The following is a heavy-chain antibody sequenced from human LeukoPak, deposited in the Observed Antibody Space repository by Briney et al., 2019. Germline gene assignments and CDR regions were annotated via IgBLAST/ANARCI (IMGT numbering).Heavy chain of an antibody. CDR2: IYPGDSDT. D-gene: IGHD2-2*01. V-gene: IGHV5-51*01. J-gene: IGHJ4*02. CDR3: ARELQLLSAPFDY. CDR1: GYSFTSYW. Sequence: GESLKISCKGSGYSFTSYWIGWVRQMPGKGLEWMGIIYPGDSDTRYSPSFQGQVTISADKSISTAYLQWSSLRAEDTAVYYCARELQLLSAPFDYWGQGTLVTVSS.